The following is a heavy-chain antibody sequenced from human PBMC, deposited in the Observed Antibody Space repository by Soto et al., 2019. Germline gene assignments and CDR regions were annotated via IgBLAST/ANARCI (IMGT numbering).Heavy chain of an antibody. CDR3: ARQRNYGVEHFFDY. Sequence: PSETLSLTCNVSGGSIKINSYYWGWIRQPPGKGLEWIGSIFHGGKTYYNPSLKRQVTMSVDTSKNHFSLKLNSVTAADTAVYYCARQRNYGVEHFFDYWGQGTLVTVSS. D-gene: IGHD4-17*01. CDR2: IFHGGKT. J-gene: IGHJ4*02. CDR1: GGSIKINSYY. V-gene: IGHV4-39*01.